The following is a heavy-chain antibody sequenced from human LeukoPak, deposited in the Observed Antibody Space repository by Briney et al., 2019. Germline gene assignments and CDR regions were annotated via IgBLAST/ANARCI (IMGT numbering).Heavy chain of an antibody. CDR3: VRDRDWAFDY. J-gene: IGHJ4*02. CDR2: IDRGTNNM. Sequence: GGSLRLSCAASGFSFSDYTMNWVRQAPGKGLEWISYIDRGTNNMYYADSVKGRFTISRDNAKNSLYLQMSSMRAEVTAVYYCVRDRDWAFDYWGQGTLVTVSS. D-gene: IGHD3-9*01. CDR1: GFSFSDYT. V-gene: IGHV3-48*01.